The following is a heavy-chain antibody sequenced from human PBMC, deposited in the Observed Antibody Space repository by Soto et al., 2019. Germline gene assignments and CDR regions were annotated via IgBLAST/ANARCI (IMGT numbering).Heavy chain of an antibody. Sequence: SETLSLTCTVSGGSISSYYWSWIRQPPGKGLEWIGYIYYSGSTNYNPSLKSRVTISVDTSKNQFSLKLSSVTAADTAVYYCALVNRDGYNRWEFDYWGQRTLVTGSS. D-gene: IGHD5-12*01. CDR3: ALVNRDGYNRWEFDY. V-gene: IGHV4-59*01. CDR1: GGSISSYY. J-gene: IGHJ4*02. CDR2: IYYSGST.